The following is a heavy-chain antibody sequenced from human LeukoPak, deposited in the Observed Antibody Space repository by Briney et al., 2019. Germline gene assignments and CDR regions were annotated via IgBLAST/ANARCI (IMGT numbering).Heavy chain of an antibody. CDR3: AKRGYSGWPYYFDY. CDR2: ISVSGDST. D-gene: IGHD5-12*01. J-gene: IGHJ4*02. Sequence: GGSLRLSCAASGFTFSHGMSWVRQALGKGLEWVLAISVSGDSTYYVDSVKGRFTISRDNSKNTLYLQMNSLRAEDTAIYYCAKRGYSGWPYYFDYWGQGTLVTVSS. CDR1: GFTFSHG. V-gene: IGHV3-23*01.